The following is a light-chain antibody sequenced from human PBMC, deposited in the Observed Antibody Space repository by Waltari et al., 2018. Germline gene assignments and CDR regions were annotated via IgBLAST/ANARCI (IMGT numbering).Light chain of an antibody. V-gene: IGKV3-11*01. CDR2: DAS. CDR3: QQRSNWPPLT. Sequence: EIVLTQSPATLSLSPGERATLSCRASPSVSSYLAWYQQKPGQAPRLLRYDASNRATGIPARFSGSGSGTDFTLTISSLEPEDFAVYYCQQRSNWPPLTFGGGTKVEIK. CDR1: PSVSSY. J-gene: IGKJ4*01.